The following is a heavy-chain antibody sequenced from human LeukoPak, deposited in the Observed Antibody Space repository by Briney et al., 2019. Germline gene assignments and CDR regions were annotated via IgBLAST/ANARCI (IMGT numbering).Heavy chain of an antibody. J-gene: IGHJ4*02. D-gene: IGHD6-19*01. V-gene: IGHV4-39*02. CDR3: ARGSGYSSGRPFDY. Sequence: SETLSLTCTVSGGSISSYYWGWIRQTPGMGLELIGTIYHSGSTHYNPSLKGRVTISVDTSKNHFSLRLSSVTATDTAVYYCARGSGYSSGRPFDYWGQGTLVTVSS. CDR2: IYHSGST. CDR1: GGSISSYY.